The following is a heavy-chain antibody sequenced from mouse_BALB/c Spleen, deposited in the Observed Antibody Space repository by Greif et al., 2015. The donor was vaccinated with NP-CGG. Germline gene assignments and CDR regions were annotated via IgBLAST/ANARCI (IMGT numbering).Heavy chain of an antibody. V-gene: IGHV7-3*02. Sequence: EVKLVESGGGLVQPGGSLRLSCATSGFTFTDYYMSWVRQPPGKALEWLGFIRNKANGYTTEYSASVKGRFTISRDNSQSILYLQMNTLRAEDSATYYCARVWSYAMDYWGQGTSVTVSS. CDR1: GFTFTDYY. CDR2: IRNKANGYTT. J-gene: IGHJ4*01. CDR3: ARVWSYAMDY.